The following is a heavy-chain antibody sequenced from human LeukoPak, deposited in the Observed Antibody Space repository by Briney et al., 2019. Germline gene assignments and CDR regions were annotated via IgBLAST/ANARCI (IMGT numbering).Heavy chain of an antibody. Sequence: VVCLRLCCAASGWAFSSNAMSWVRQAPGKGLEWVSAISGSGGSTYYADSVKGRFTISRDNSKNTLYLQMNSLRAEDTAVYYCAKDCGGDCYSKDDAFDIWGQGTMVTVSS. CDR3: AKDCGGDCYSKDDAFDI. J-gene: IGHJ3*02. V-gene: IGHV3-23*01. CDR2: ISGSGGST. D-gene: IGHD2-21*02. CDR1: GWAFSSNA.